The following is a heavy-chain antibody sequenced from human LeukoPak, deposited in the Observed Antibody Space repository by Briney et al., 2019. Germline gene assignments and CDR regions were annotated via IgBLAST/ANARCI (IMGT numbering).Heavy chain of an antibody. V-gene: IGHV3-30*04. CDR3: ARDILAYCGGDCSFDY. J-gene: IGHJ4*02. CDR1: GFTFSSYA. D-gene: IGHD2-21*02. Sequence: GGALRLSCAASGFTFSSYAMPWVRQAPGKGLEWVAVISYDGSNKYYADSVKGRFTISRDNSKNTLYLQMNSLRAEDTAVYYCARDILAYCGGDCSFDYWGQGTLVTVSS. CDR2: ISYDGSNK.